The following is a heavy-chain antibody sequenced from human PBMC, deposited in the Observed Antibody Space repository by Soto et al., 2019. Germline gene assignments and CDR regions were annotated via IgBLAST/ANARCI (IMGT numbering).Heavy chain of an antibody. CDR3: SKSNGDTWERYFFDF. Sequence: EVQLLESGGGLVQPGGSLRLSCAASGFTFSSFSLSWVRQAPGKGLEWVSAISGLGGSIYYADSVKSRFTISRDNSKNTLYLQMNSLRAEATAVYYCSKSNGDTWERYFFDFWGQGFLVTVSS. V-gene: IGHV3-23*01. CDR1: GFTFSSFS. D-gene: IGHD1-26*01. CDR2: ISGLGGSI. J-gene: IGHJ4*02.